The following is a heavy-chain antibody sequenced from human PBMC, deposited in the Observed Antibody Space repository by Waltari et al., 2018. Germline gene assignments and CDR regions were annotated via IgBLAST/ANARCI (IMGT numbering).Heavy chain of an antibody. CDR3: ARDLGGVSPDY. D-gene: IGHD3-16*01. V-gene: IGHV3-48*01. CDR1: GFTFSSYS. J-gene: IGHJ4*02. Sequence: EVQLVESGGGLVQPGGSLRLSCAASGFTFSSYSMNWVRQAPGKGLEWVSYISSSSSTIYYADSVKGRFTISRDNAKNSLYLQMNSLRAEDTAVYYCARDLGGVSPDYWGQGTLVTVSS. CDR2: ISSSSSTI.